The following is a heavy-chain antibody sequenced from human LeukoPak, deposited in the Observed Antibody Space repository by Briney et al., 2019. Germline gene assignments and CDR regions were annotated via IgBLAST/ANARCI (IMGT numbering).Heavy chain of an antibody. V-gene: IGHV3-23*01. CDR3: AKDRSSGSGWPPFDY. CDR1: GFTFSSYG. J-gene: IGHJ4*02. Sequence: PGGSLRLSCAASGFTFSSYGMSWVRQAPGKGLEWGSSISGIGVSTYYADSVKGRFTISRDNSKNTLYLQMNSLRAEDTAVYYCAKDRSSGSGWPPFDYWGQGTLVTVSS. D-gene: IGHD6-19*01. CDR2: ISGIGVST.